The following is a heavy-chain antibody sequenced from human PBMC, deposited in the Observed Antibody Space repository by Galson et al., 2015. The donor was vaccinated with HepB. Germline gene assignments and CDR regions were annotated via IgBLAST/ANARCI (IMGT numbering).Heavy chain of an antibody. D-gene: IGHD6-19*01. CDR1: GFTFSSCG. J-gene: IGHJ6*02. CDR2: ISYDGGNT. V-gene: IGHV3-30*18. Sequence: SLRLSCAASGFTFSSCGMHWVRQAPGKGLEWVAVISYDGGNTYYADSVKGRFTISRDNSKNTLYLQMNRLRAEDTAVYYCVKGAGDWVSGPTRYGMDVWGQGTTVTVSS. CDR3: VKGAGDWVSGPTRYGMDV.